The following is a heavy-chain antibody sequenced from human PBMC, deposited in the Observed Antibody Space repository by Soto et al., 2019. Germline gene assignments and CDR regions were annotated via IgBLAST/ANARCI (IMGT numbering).Heavy chain of an antibody. CDR1: GGSISSYY. CDR3: ARVFIGGSYYFDY. D-gene: IGHD1-26*01. Sequence: SETLSLTCTVSGGSISSYYWSWIRQPPGKGLEWIGYIYYSGSTNYNPSLKSRVTISVDTSKNQFSLKLSYVTAADTAVYYCARVFIGGSYYFDYWGQGTLVTVSS. J-gene: IGHJ4*02. CDR2: IYYSGST. V-gene: IGHV4-59*08.